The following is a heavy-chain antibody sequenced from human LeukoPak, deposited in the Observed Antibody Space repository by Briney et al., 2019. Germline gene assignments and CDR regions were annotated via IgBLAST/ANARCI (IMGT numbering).Heavy chain of an antibody. Sequence: SETLSLTCTVSGGSISSSGYYWGWIRQPPGKGLEWIGSIYYSGSTYYNPSLKSRVTISVDTSKNQFSLKLSSVTAADTAVYYCARHDGQRWFDPWGQGTLVTVSS. CDR2: IYYSGST. J-gene: IGHJ5*02. D-gene: IGHD2-8*01. CDR3: ARHDGQRWFDP. CDR1: GGSISSSGYY. V-gene: IGHV4-39*01.